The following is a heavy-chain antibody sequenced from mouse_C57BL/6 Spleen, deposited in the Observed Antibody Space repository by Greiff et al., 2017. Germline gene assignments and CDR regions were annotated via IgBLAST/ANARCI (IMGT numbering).Heavy chain of an antibody. CDR3: AREDDYYGSSFDY. J-gene: IGHJ2*01. CDR2: ISYDGSN. Sequence: EVQLQESGPGLVKPSQSLSLTCSVTGYSITSGYYWNWIRQFPGNKLEWMGYISYDGSNNYNPSLKNRISIPRDTSKNQFFLKLNSVTTEDTATYYCAREDDYYGSSFDYWGQGTTLTVSS. CDR1: GYSITSGYY. V-gene: IGHV3-6*01. D-gene: IGHD1-1*01.